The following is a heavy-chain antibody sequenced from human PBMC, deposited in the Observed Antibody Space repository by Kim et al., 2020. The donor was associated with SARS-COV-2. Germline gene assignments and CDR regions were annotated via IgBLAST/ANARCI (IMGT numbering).Heavy chain of an antibody. CDR3: ARDLTDCSGGSCYPGDY. J-gene: IGHJ4*02. D-gene: IGHD2-15*01. Sequence: ASVKVSCKASGYTFTSYYMHWVRQAPGQGLEWMGIINPSGGSTSYAQKFQGRVTMTRDTSTSTVYMELSSLRSEDTAVYYCARDLTDCSGGSCYPGDYWGQGTLVTVSS. CDR1: GYTFTSYY. CDR2: INPSGGST. V-gene: IGHV1-46*01.